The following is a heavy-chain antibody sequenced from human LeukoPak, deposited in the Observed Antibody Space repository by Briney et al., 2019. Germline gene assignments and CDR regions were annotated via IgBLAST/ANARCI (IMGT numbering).Heavy chain of an antibody. J-gene: IGHJ4*02. Sequence: PGGSLRLSCAASGFTFSDYYMAWVRQAPGKGLEWVANIKQDASEKFYVGSVKGRFTISRDNSKNTLYLQMNSLRAEDTAVYYCAKDRAAAGHFDYWGQGTLVTVSS. V-gene: IGHV3-7*01. CDR3: AKDRAAAGHFDY. CDR1: GFTFSDYY. D-gene: IGHD6-13*01. CDR2: IKQDASEK.